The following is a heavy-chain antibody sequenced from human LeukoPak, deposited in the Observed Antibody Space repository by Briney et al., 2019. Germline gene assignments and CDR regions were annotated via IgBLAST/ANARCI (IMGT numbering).Heavy chain of an antibody. CDR1: GGSFSGYY. V-gene: IGHV4-34*01. J-gene: IGHJ4*02. D-gene: IGHD3-3*01. CDR2: INHSGST. Sequence: SGTLSLTCAVYGGSFSGYYWSWIRQPPGKGLEWIGEINHSGSTNYNPSLKSRVTISVDTSKNQFSLKLSSVTAADTAVYYCARGRITIFGVVIARLYYFDYWGQGTLVTVSS. CDR3: ARGRITIFGVVIARLYYFDY.